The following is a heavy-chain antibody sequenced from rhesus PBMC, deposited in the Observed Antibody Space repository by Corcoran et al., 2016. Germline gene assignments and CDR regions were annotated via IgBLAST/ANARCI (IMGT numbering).Heavy chain of an antibody. V-gene: IGHV4-173*01. CDR1: GGSISSNY. CDR2: VSGRGGST. J-gene: IGHJ4*01. Sequence: QLQLQESGPGLVKPSETLSLTCAVSGGSISSNYWSWIRQPPGKGLEWIGRVSGRGGSTDYNPSLKSRVTISPDTSKNQFSLKLSSVTAADTAVYYCARVTYYYSGSYYYYFDYWGQGVLVTVSS. CDR3: ARVTYYYSGSYYYYFDY. D-gene: IGHD3-16*01.